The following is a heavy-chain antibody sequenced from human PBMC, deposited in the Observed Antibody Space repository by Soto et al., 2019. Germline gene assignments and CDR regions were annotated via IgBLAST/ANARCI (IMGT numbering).Heavy chain of an antibody. CDR2: ISWNSGSI. CDR1: GFTFDDYA. V-gene: IGHV3-9*01. Sequence: PGGSLRLSCAASGFTFDDYAMHWVRQAPGKGLEWVSGISWNSGSIGYADSVKGRFTISRDNAKNSLYLQMNSLRAEDTALYYCAKDLAITSYHPPAFDIWGQGTMVTVSS. CDR3: AKDLAITSYHPPAFDI. D-gene: IGHD5-12*01. J-gene: IGHJ3*02.